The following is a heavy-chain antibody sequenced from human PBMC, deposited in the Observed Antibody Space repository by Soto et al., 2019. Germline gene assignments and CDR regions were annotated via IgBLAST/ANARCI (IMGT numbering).Heavy chain of an antibody. V-gene: IGHV1-69*01. Sequence: QVQLVQSGAEVKKPGSSVKVSCKASADTFSSSAFSWVRQAPGQGREWMGGIIPFFHAATYAQRFQGRVTITADESTSTVYMELSRLRSEDTALYSCARDLISNYHYSGMDVWGQGTTVTVSS. CDR2: IIPFFHAA. CDR1: ADTFSSSA. J-gene: IGHJ6*02. CDR3: ARDLISNYHYSGMDV.